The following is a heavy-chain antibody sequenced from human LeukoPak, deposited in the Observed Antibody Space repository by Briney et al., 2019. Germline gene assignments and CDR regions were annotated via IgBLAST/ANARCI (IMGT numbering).Heavy chain of an antibody. CDR3: ARGGLEMATIAAFDY. V-gene: IGHV4-59*01. J-gene: IGHJ4*02. CDR2: IYYSGST. CDR1: GGSISSYY. D-gene: IGHD5-24*01. Sequence: SETLSLTCTVSGGSISSYYWSWIRQPPGKGLEWIGYIYYSGSTNYNPSLKSRVTISVDTSKNQFSLKLSSVTAADTAVYYCARGGLEMATIAAFDYWGQGTLVTVSS.